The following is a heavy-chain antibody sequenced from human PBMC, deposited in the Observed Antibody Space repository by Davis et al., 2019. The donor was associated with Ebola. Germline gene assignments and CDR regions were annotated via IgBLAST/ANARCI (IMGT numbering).Heavy chain of an antibody. CDR2: TRDKANSYTA. CDR1: GFTFSDHS. D-gene: IGHD5-18*01. J-gene: IGHJ3*02. V-gene: IGHV3-72*01. Sequence: PGGSLRLSCAASGFTFSDHSMGWVRQAPGKGLAWVGRTRDKANSYTAEYAASVKGRFTISRDESRNSLHLQMNSLKIEDTAVYYCVRGGYTAMVPRALDIWGQGTTVTVSS. CDR3: VRGGYTAMVPRALDI.